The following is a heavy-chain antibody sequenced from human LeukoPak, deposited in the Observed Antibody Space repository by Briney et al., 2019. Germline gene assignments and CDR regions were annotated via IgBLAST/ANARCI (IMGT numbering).Heavy chain of an antibody. CDR3: ARAGDGYKNYYYYMDV. CDR1: GGTFSSYA. V-gene: IGHV1-69*05. J-gene: IGHJ6*03. Sequence: SVKVSCKASGGTFSSYAISWVRQAPGQGLEWKGGIIPIFGTANYAQKFQGRVTITTDESTSTAYMELSSLRSEDTAVYYCARAGDGYKNYYYYMDVWGKGTTVTVSS. CDR2: IIPIFGTA. D-gene: IGHD5-24*01.